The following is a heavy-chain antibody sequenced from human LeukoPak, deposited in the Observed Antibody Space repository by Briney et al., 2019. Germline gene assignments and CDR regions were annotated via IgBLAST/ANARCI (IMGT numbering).Heavy chain of an antibody. CDR3: AREKELGGMDV. D-gene: IGHD1-7*01. CDR2: IYYSGST. Sequence: SETLSLTCTVSGGSISSYYWSWIRQPPGKELEWIGYIYYSGSTNYNPSLKSRVTISVDTSKNQFSLKLSSVTAADTAVYYCAREKELGGMDVWGKGTTVTVSS. CDR1: GGSISSYY. J-gene: IGHJ6*04. V-gene: IGHV4-59*01.